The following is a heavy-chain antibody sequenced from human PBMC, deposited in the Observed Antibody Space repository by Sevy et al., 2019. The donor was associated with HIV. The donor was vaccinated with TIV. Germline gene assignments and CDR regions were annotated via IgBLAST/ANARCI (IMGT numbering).Heavy chain of an antibody. V-gene: IGHV3-23*01. CDR3: AREGCTKPHDY. J-gene: IGHJ4*02. CDR2: LSFGCGEI. CDR1: GFTFSKYS. Sequence: RGCLRLSCAASGFTFSKYSMSWVRQPPGKGLEWVSTLSFGCGEINYADSVKGRFTFSRVNSKSSVYLQMNNLRPEDTAVYYCAREGCTKPHDYWGQGTLVTVSS. D-gene: IGHD2-8*01.